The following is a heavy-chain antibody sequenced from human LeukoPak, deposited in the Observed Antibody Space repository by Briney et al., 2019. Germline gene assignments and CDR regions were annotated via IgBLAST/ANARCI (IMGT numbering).Heavy chain of an antibody. CDR2: MNPNSGNT. J-gene: IGHJ3*02. CDR3: ARVHLRKGAFDI. Sequence: ASVKVSCKASGYTFTSYEINWVRQATGQGLEWMAGMNPNSGNTGYAQKFQGRVTMTRDTSISTAYMELSSLRSEDTAVYYCARVHLRKGAFDIWGQGTMVTVSS. V-gene: IGHV1-8*01. CDR1: GYTFTSYE.